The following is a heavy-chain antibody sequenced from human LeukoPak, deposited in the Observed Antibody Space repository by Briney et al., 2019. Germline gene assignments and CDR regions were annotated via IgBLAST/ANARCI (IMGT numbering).Heavy chain of an antibody. J-gene: IGHJ3*02. CDR1: GFTFSSYS. D-gene: IGHD6-13*01. CDR2: ISSSSSTI. Sequence: GGSLRLSCAASGFTFSSYSMNWVRQAPGKGLEWASYISSSSSTIYYADSVKGRFTISRDNAKNSLYLQMNSLRAEDTAVYYCARDPRKYSSTPGAFDIWGQGAMVTVSS. V-gene: IGHV3-48*01. CDR3: ARDPRKYSSTPGAFDI.